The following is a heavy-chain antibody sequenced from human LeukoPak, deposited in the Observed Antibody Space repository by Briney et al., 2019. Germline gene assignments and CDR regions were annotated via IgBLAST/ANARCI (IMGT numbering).Heavy chain of an antibody. CDR2: IKQDGSEK. D-gene: IGHD2-2*01. V-gene: IGHV3-7*01. CDR3: ARVYCSSTSCPLAAFDI. Sequence: PGGSLRLSCAASGFTFSSYWMSWVRQAPGKGLEWVANIKQDGSEKYYVDSVKGRFTISRDNAKNSLYLQMNSLRAEDTAVYYCARVYCSSTSCPLAAFDIWGQGTMVTVSS. J-gene: IGHJ3*02. CDR1: GFTFSSYW.